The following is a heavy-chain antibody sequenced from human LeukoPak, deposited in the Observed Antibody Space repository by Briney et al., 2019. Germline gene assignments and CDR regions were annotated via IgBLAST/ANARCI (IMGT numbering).Heavy chain of an antibody. J-gene: IGHJ4*02. CDR1: GGSISSYY. V-gene: IGHV4-4*07. D-gene: IGHD3-22*01. CDR3: ARYYYDSSVYYNLDY. Sequence: SETLSLTCTVSGGSISSYYWSWIRQPARKGLEWIGRIYTSGSTNYNPSLKSRVTMSVDTSKNQFSLKLSSVTAADTAVYYCARYYYDSSVYYNLDYWGQGTLVTVSS. CDR2: IYTSGST.